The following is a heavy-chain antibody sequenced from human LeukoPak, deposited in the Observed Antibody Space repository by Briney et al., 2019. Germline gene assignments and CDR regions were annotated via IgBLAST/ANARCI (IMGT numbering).Heavy chain of an antibody. CDR1: GYTFTGYY. Sequence: ASVKVSCKASGYTFTGYYIHWVRQAPGQGLEWMGWINPNSGGTNYAQKFQGRVTMTRDTSISTAYMELSRLRSDDTAVYYCARSRVYGDFPGDYWGQGTLVTVSS. CDR3: ARSRVYGDFPGDY. CDR2: INPNSGGT. V-gene: IGHV1-2*02. J-gene: IGHJ4*02. D-gene: IGHD4-17*01.